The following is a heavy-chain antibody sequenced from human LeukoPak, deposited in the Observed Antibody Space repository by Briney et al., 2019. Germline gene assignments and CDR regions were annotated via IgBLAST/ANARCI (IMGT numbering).Heavy chain of an antibody. CDR3: ARGPPYYYDSSGYYY. J-gene: IGHJ4*02. CDR1: GYTFTSYD. Sequence: GASVKVSCKASGYTFTSYDINWVRQATGQGLEWMGWMNPNSGNTGYAQKFQGRVTMTRNTSISTAYMELSSLRSEDTAVYDCARGPPYYYDSSGYYYWGQGTLVTVSS. CDR2: MNPNSGNT. D-gene: IGHD3-22*01. V-gene: IGHV1-8*01.